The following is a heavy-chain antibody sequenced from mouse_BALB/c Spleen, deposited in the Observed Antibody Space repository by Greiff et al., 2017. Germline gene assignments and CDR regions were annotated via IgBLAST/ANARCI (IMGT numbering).Heavy chain of an antibody. Sequence: EVKLVESGPELVKPGASVKVSCKASGYAFTSYNMYWVKQSHGKSLEWIGYIDPYNGGTSYNQKFKGKATLTVDKSSSTAYMHLNSLTSEDSAVYYCASYYLFAYWGQGTLVTVSA. CDR3: ASYYLFAY. J-gene: IGHJ3*01. D-gene: IGHD2-10*01. CDR2: IDPYNGGT. CDR1: GYAFTSYN. V-gene: IGHV1S135*01.